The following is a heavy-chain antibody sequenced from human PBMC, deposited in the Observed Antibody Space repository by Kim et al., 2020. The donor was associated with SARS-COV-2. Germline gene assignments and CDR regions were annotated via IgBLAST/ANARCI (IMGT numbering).Heavy chain of an antibody. CDR3: ARGRRGYYDNGEYYFDY. Sequence: SETLSLTCAVYGGSFSGYYWSWIRQPPGKGLEWIGEINHSGSTNYNPSLKSRVTISVDTSKNQFSLKLSSVTAADTAVYYCARGRRGYYDNGEYYFDYWGQGTLVTVSS. V-gene: IGHV4-34*01. D-gene: IGHD3-22*01. CDR1: GGSFSGYY. CDR2: INHSGST. J-gene: IGHJ4*02.